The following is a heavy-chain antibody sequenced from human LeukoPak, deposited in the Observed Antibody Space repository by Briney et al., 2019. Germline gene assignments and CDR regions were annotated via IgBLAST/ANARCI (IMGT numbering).Heavy chain of an antibody. CDR3: AREYSSSSGKALDY. CDR1: GPTFSTYS. J-gene: IGHJ4*02. Sequence: PGGSLRLSCAASGPTFSTYSMNWVRQAPGKGLEWVSYTSSSSSTIYYADSVKGRSTISRDNAKNSLHLQMNTLRDEDTAVYYCAREYSSSSGKALDYWGQGTLVTVSS. CDR2: TSSSSSTI. D-gene: IGHD6-6*01. V-gene: IGHV3-48*02.